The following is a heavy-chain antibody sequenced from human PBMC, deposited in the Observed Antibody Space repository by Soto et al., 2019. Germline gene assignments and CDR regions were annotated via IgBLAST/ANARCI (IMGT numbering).Heavy chain of an antibody. CDR3: ATGIGAAHTY. CDR2: VDPEGGET. V-gene: IGHV1-24*01. J-gene: IGHJ4*02. D-gene: IGHD6-25*01. Sequence: QVQLEQSGAEVKKPGASVKVSCKVSGYTLTELSMHWVRQAPGKGLEWMGGVDPEGGETMYAQKFQGRVTMTEDTPTDTAYKELSSLRSEATAVYYCATGIGAAHTYWGQGTLVTVSS. CDR1: GYTLTELS.